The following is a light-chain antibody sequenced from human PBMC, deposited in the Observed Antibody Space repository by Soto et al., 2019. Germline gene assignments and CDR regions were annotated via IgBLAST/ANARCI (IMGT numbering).Light chain of an antibody. CDR3: QSYDSSRGV. CDR2: GNS. CDR1: SSNIGAGYD. V-gene: IGLV1-40*01. J-gene: IGLJ2*01. Sequence: QSVLTQPPSVSGAPGQRVTISCTGSSSNIGAGYDVHWYQQLPGTAPKLLIYGNSNRPSGVPDRFSGSKSGTSDSLAITGLQAEDEADYYCQSYDSSRGVFGGGTKLTVL.